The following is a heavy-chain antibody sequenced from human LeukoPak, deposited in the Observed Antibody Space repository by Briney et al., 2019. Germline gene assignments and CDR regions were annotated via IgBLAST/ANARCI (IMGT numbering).Heavy chain of an antibody. CDR3: ARDRSRPNPFFDS. Sequence: PSETLSLTCTVSGDSTSNGDYYWSWVRQPPGKGLEWIGYIHYRGSTFYNPSLKSRVTMSVDTSKNQFSLKLSSVTAADTAVYYCARDRSRPNPFFDSWGQGTLVTVSS. J-gene: IGHJ4*02. D-gene: IGHD6-13*01. V-gene: IGHV4-30-4*01. CDR2: IHYRGST. CDR1: GDSTSNGDYY.